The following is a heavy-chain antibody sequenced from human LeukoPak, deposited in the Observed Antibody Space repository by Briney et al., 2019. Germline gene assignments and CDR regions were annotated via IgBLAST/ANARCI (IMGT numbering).Heavy chain of an antibody. V-gene: IGHV4-59*08. J-gene: IGHJ3*02. CDR1: GGSISSYY. Sequence: SETLSPTCTVSGGSISSYYWSWIRQPPGKGLEWIGYIYYSGSTNYNPSLKSRVTISVDTSKNQFSLKLSSVTAADTAVYYCARQQDMITFGGVIVRNAFDIWGQGTMVTVSS. CDR2: IYYSGST. D-gene: IGHD3-16*02. CDR3: ARQQDMITFGGVIVRNAFDI.